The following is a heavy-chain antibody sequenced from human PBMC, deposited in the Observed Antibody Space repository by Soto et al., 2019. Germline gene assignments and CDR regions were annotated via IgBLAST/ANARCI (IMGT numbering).Heavy chain of an antibody. CDR2: ISSSSSYI. D-gene: IGHD1-20*01. V-gene: IGHV3-21*01. CDR1: GFTFSSYS. J-gene: IGHJ5*02. CDR3: ARTNWKDWFDP. Sequence: GGSLRLSCAASGFTFSSYSMNWVRQAPGKGLEWVSSISSSSSYIYYADSVKGRFTISRDNAKNSLYLQMNSLRAKDTAVYYCARTNWKDWFDPWGQGTLVTVSS.